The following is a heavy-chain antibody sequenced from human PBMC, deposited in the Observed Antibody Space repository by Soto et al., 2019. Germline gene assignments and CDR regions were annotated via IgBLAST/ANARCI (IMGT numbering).Heavy chain of an antibody. Sequence: EVQLVESGGGLVQPGESLRLSCAASGYTFSPFWMHWVRQAPGKGLVGVSHINSDGSTIVYADSVKGRFTISRDNAQNTLYLQMNSLKAEDTAVYYCVRDRGNPDSFNVWGRGTMVTVSP. CDR1: GYTFSPFW. CDR2: INSDGSTI. D-gene: IGHD3-10*01. J-gene: IGHJ3*01. CDR3: VRDRGNPDSFNV. V-gene: IGHV3-74*01.